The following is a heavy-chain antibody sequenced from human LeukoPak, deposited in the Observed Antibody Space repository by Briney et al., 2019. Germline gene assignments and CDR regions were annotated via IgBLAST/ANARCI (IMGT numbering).Heavy chain of an antibody. J-gene: IGHJ5*02. D-gene: IGHD3-16*01. CDR2: ISWNSGSI. Sequence: GRSLRLSCAASGFTFDDYAMHWVRQAPGKGLEWVSGISWNSGSIGYADSVKGRFTISRDNAKNSLYLQMNSLRVEDTAVYYCARDRSYGEGYWFDPWGQGTLVIVSS. V-gene: IGHV3-9*01. CDR1: GFTFDDYA. CDR3: ARDRSYGEGYWFDP.